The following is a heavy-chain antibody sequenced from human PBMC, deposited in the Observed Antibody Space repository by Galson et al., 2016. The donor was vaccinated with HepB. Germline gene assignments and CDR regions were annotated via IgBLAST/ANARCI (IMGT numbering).Heavy chain of an antibody. CDR2: IYSSGST. CDR1: GGSISSGGYY. J-gene: IGHJ4*02. Sequence: TLSLTCTVSGGSISSGGYYWTWIRQHPGKGLEWIGYIYSSGSTYYNPSLKSRLTISVDTSKNQFTLRLSSVTAADTAVYYCGRGHCGGGTCLPSPLDYWGQGTLVTVSS. D-gene: IGHD2-15*01. CDR3: GRGHCGGGTCLPSPLDY. V-gene: IGHV4-31*03.